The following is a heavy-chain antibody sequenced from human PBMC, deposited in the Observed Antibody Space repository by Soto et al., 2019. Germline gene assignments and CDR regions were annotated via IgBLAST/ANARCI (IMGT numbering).Heavy chain of an antibody. CDR3: AKDRGSYYDLYFDY. V-gene: IGHV3-33*06. Sequence: PGGSPRLSCTASGFAFSDYGMHWVRQAPGKGLEWVAIIFYDGSHKYYADSVKGRFTISRDNSKNTLYLQMNSLRAEDTAVYYCAKDRGSYYDLYFDYWGQGTLVTVSS. D-gene: IGHD1-26*01. CDR1: GFAFSDYG. CDR2: IFYDGSHK. J-gene: IGHJ4*02.